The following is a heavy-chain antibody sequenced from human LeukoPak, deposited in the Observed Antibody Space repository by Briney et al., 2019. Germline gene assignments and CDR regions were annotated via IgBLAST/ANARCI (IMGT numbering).Heavy chain of an antibody. V-gene: IGHV1-2*02. CDR3: ARDRESIAVAGKSGYYYYMDV. Sequence: GASVKVSCKASGYTFTGYYMHWVRQAPGQGLEWMGWINPNSGGTNYAQKFQGRVTMTRDTSISTAYMELSRLRSDDTAVYYCARDRESIAVAGKSGYYYYMDVWGKGTTVTVSS. D-gene: IGHD6-19*01. J-gene: IGHJ6*03. CDR2: INPNSGGT. CDR1: GYTFTGYY.